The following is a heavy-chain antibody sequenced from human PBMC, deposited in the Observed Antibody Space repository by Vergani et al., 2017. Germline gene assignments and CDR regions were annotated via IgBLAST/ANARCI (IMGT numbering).Heavy chain of an antibody. CDR2: IYPGDSDT. CDR3: ARLASPYCSSTSCYLHYYYYYYMDV. V-gene: IGHV5-51*03. D-gene: IGHD2-2*01. J-gene: IGHJ6*03. Sequence: EVQLVQSGAEVKKPGESLKISCKGSGYSFTSYWIGWVRQMPGKGLEWMGIIYPGDSDTRSSPSFQGQFTISADKSISPAYMQWSSLKASDTVMYYCARLASPYCSSTSCYLHYYYYYYMDVWGKGTTVTVSS. CDR1: GYSFTSYW.